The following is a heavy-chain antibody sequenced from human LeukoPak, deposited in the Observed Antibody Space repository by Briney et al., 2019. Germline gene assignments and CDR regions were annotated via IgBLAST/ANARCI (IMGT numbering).Heavy chain of an antibody. Sequence: GGSLRLSCATSGFTFSTYGMHWVRQAPGKGLEWVSYISGSSTSIYHADSVKGRFTISRDNAKNSLYLQMNSLRAEDTAVYYCANHADHYDILTGYLGNWFDPWGQGTLVTVSS. CDR3: ANHADHYDILTGYLGNWFDP. D-gene: IGHD3-9*01. CDR1: GFTFSTYG. CDR2: ISGSSTSI. J-gene: IGHJ5*02. V-gene: IGHV3-48*01.